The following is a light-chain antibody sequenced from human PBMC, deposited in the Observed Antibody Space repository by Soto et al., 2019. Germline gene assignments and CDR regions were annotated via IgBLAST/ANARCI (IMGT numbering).Light chain of an antibody. CDR2: DAS. CDR3: EQQSNWHWKYT. J-gene: IGKJ2*01. CDR1: QSVSSY. Sequence: EIVLTQSPATLSLSPGERATLSCRASQSVSSYLAWYQQKPGQAPRLLIYDASNRATGVPARFSGSGSGTDLALTISSLEPEAFAVYYCEQQSNWHWKYTFGEGTKLEIK. V-gene: IGKV3-11*01.